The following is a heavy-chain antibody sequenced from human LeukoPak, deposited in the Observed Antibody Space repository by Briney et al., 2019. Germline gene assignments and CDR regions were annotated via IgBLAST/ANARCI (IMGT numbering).Heavy chain of an antibody. CDR3: AKDKEWELPKGRIVFDY. CDR2: ISGSSGTI. CDR1: GFSFSGYS. J-gene: IGHJ4*02. D-gene: IGHD1-26*01. V-gene: IGHV3-48*04. Sequence: GGCLRLSCAAAGFSFSGYSMNWVRQAPGKGLEWGSYISGSSGTIYNADSVTCRFTISRDNAKNSLYLQMNSLRAEDTAVYYCAKDKEWELPKGRIVFDYWGQGTLVTVSS.